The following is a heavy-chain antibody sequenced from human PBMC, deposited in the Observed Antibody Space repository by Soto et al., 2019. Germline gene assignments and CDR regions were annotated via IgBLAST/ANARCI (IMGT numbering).Heavy chain of an antibody. CDR3: AKVLVLRYFDWLSMDDAFDI. CDR2: ISGSGGST. D-gene: IGHD3-9*01. Sequence: PGGSLRLSCAASGFTFSSYAMNWVRQAPGKGLEWVSTISGSGGSTYYADSVKGRFTISRDNSKNTLYLQMNSLRAEDTAVYYCAKVLVLRYFDWLSMDDAFDIWGQGTMVTVSS. J-gene: IGHJ3*02. V-gene: IGHV3-23*01. CDR1: GFTFSSYA.